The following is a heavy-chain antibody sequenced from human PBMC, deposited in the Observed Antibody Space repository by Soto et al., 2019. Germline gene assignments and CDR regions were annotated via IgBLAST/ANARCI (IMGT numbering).Heavy chain of an antibody. J-gene: IGHJ4*01. V-gene: IGHV1-18*04. CDR3: ARDSWSYYDILTGYLY. D-gene: IGHD3-9*01. CDR2: FSPYNGNT. CDR1: GYTFTSYG. Sequence: VASVNVSCKASGYTFTSYGISGLRQAPGQGLEGRVCFSPYNGNTNYAKKLQGRVTMNTDTSTSTAYMELRSLRSDETAVYYCARDSWSYYDILTGYLYWG.